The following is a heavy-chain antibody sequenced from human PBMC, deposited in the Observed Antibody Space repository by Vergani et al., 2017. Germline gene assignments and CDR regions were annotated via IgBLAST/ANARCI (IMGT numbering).Heavy chain of an antibody. CDR1: GFTFSSYG. CDR3: AKDQSEIRYFDWFGNGPYNWFDP. CDR2: ISYDGSNK. Sequence: QVQLVESGGGVVKPGRSLRLSCAASGFTFSSYGMHWVRQAPGKGLEWVAVISYDGSNKYYADSLKGRFTISRDNSKNTLYLQMNSLRAEDTAVYYCAKDQSEIRYFDWFGNGPYNWFDPWGQGTLVTVSS. J-gene: IGHJ5*02. V-gene: IGHV3-30*18. D-gene: IGHD3-9*01.